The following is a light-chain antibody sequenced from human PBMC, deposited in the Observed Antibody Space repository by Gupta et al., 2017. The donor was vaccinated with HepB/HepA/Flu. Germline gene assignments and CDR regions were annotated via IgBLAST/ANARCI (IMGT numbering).Light chain of an antibody. Sequence: DTAMTQSPLYLPVTPGESASISCRSSQSLVHSNGNSYLDWYVQKPGQSPQLLIYLSSYRASGVPDRISGSGSGTDITLTISRVEAEDVGIYYFMQGLQAPVTFGQGTRLDIK. V-gene: IGKV2-28*01. CDR1: QSLVHSNGNSY. CDR2: LSS. CDR3: MQGLQAPVT. J-gene: IGKJ5*01.